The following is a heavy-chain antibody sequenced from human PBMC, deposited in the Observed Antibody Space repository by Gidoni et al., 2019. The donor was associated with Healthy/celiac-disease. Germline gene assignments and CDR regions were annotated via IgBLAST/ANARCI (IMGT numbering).Heavy chain of an antibody. CDR1: GFTFSSYG. CDR3: AKDWVRLRTGGWY. V-gene: IGHV3-30*18. J-gene: IGHJ4*02. CDR2: ISYDGSNK. D-gene: IGHD4-17*01. Sequence: QVQLVESGGDVVQPGRSLRLSCAASGFTFSSYGMHWVRQAPGKGLEWVAVISYDGSNKYYADSVKGRFTISRDNSKNTLYLQMNSLRAEDTAVYYCAKDWVRLRTGGWYWGQGTLVTVSS.